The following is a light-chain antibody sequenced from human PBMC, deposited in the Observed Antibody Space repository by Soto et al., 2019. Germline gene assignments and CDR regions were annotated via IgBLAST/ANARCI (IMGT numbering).Light chain of an antibody. Sequence: EIVMTQSPATLSVSPGERATISCRASQTVDTNLAWYQHQPAQTPRLLIYGASTRATGVPARFSGGGSGTEFTLSISNLQSEDFAVYYCQQYDDWPQYSFGQGTKVEVK. J-gene: IGKJ2*03. CDR3: QQYDDWPQYS. CDR2: GAS. V-gene: IGKV3-15*01. CDR1: QTVDTN.